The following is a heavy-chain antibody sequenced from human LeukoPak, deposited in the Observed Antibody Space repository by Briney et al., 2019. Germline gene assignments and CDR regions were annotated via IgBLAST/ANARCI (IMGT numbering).Heavy chain of an antibody. CDR3: ADRKAYYYGMDV. CDR1: GITLSNYG. Sequence: GGSLRLSCAVSGITLSNYGMSWVRQAPGKGLEWVAGISDSGGRTNYADSVKGRFTISRDNSKNTLYLQMNSLRAEDTAVYYCADRKAYYYGMDVWGQGTTVTVSS. D-gene: IGHD1-14*01. J-gene: IGHJ6*02. CDR2: ISDSGGRT. V-gene: IGHV3-23*01.